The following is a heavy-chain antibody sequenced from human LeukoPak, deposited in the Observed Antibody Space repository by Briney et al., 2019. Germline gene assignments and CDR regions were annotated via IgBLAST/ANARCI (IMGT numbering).Heavy chain of an antibody. CDR3: ARVLRGSYSHNYYYYYMDV. CDR1: GVSFSGYY. V-gene: IGHV4-34*01. J-gene: IGHJ6*03. CDR2: INHSGST. D-gene: IGHD1-26*01. Sequence: SETLSLTCAVYGVSFSGYYWSWIRQPLGKGLEWIGEINHSGSTNYNPSLKSRVTISVDTSKNQFSLKLSSVTAADTAVYYCARVLRGSYSHNYYYYYMDVWGKGTTVTVSS.